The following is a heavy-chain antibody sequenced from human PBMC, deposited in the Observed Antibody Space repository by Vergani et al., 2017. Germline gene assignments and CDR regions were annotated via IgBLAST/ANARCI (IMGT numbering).Heavy chain of an antibody. D-gene: IGHD2-21*02. CDR1: GATFRSNT. CDR2: IIPVLGKT. V-gene: IGHV1-69*02. Sequence: QVQLVQSGAEVKKPGSSVKVSCKASGATFRSNTISWVRQVPGQGLEWMGRIIPVLGKTKYAQDFQGRLTITADTSTSTAYMQLTSLRSQDTAVYYCAGYLRRYGGDPEDYYYGMDGWVQGTTVTVSS. CDR3: AGYLRRYGGDPEDYYYGMDG. J-gene: IGHJ6*01.